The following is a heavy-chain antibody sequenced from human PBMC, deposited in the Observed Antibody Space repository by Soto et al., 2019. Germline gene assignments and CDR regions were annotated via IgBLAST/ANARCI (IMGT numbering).Heavy chain of an antibody. Sequence: QLQLQESGPGLVKPSQTLSLACTVSGGSFSSGGYYWSWIRQLPGKGLEWIGYIYYSGCTYYNPSLKSRFTISLDTSKNQFSLKLSSVTAADTAVYYCARATSFSGHHGYWGQGTLVTVSS. D-gene: IGHD2-8*02. CDR3: ARATSFSGHHGY. CDR2: IYYSGCT. CDR1: GGSFSSGGYY. J-gene: IGHJ4*02. V-gene: IGHV4-31*03.